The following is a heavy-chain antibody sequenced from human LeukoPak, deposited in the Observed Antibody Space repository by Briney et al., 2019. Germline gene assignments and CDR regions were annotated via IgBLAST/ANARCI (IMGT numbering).Heavy chain of an antibody. CDR1: GFTFSDYY. V-gene: IGHV3-11*04. J-gene: IGHJ6*03. Sequence: GGSLRLSCAASGFTFSDYYMSWIRQAPGKGLEWVSYISSSGSTIYYADSVKGRFTISRDNAKNSLYLPMNSLRAEDTAVYYWARVVTLYRYYYMDVWGKGTTVTVSS. CDR2: ISSSGSTI. CDR3: ARVVTLYRYYYMDV. D-gene: IGHD4-11*01.